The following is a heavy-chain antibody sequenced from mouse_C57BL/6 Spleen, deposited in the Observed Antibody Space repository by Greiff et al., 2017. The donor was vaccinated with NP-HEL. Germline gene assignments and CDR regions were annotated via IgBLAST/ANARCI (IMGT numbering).Heavy chain of an antibody. CDR1: GYIFTGYW. V-gene: IGHV1-9*01. Sequence: VKLVESGAELMKPGASVKLSCKATGYIFTGYWIEWVKQRPGHGLEWIGEILPGSGSSNYNEKFKGKATFTADTSSNTAYMQLSSLTPEDSAIYYCARRWLLYGFVYWGQGTLVTVSA. CDR3: ARRWLLYGFVY. D-gene: IGHD2-3*01. CDR2: ILPGSGSS. J-gene: IGHJ3*01.